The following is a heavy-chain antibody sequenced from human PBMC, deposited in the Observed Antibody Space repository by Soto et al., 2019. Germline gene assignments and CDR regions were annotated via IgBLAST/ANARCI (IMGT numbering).Heavy chain of an antibody. CDR1: GGSISSSSYY. J-gene: IGHJ4*02. V-gene: IGHV4-39*01. CDR2: VYYSGTT. CDR3: ARLIHCKTTSCYFDY. Sequence: QLQLQESGPGLVKPSETLSLTCTVSGGSISSSSYYWAWVRQPPGKGLEWIGSVYYSGTTYYNPSLKSRVTISGDTSXXXXXLKLXSXXXXXXAXXXCARLIHCKTTSCYFDYWGQGTLVTVSS. D-gene: IGHD2-2*01.